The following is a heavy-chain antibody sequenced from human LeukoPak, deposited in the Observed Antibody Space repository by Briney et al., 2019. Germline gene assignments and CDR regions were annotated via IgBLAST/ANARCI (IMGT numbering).Heavy chain of an antibody. Sequence: ASVKVSCKASGYTFTSYGISWVRQAPGQGREWMGWISAYNGNTNYAQKLQGRVTMTTDTSTSTAYMELRSLRSDDTAVYYCARGGGVVVPENWFDPWGQGTLVTVSS. CDR1: GYTFTSYG. V-gene: IGHV1-18*04. D-gene: IGHD2-2*01. J-gene: IGHJ5*02. CDR3: ARGGGVVVPENWFDP. CDR2: ISAYNGNT.